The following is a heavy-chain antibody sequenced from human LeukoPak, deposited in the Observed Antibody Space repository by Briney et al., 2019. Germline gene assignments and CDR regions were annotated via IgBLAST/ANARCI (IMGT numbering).Heavy chain of an antibody. D-gene: IGHD1-26*01. CDR3: AKAYLRLHSGSYPRYPFDY. CDR2: ISGSGGST. V-gene: IGHV3-23*01. CDR1: GFTFSSYA. Sequence: GGSLRLSCAASGFTFSSYAMSWVRQAPGKGLEWVSAISGSGGSTYYADSVKGRFTISRDNSKNTLYLQMNSLRAEDTAVYYCAKAYLRLHSGSYPRYPFDYWGQGTLVTVSS. J-gene: IGHJ4*02.